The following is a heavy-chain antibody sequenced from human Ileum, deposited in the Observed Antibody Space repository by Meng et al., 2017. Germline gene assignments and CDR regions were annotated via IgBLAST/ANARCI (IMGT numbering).Heavy chain of an antibody. CDR1: GGSISGSSYY. J-gene: IGHJ4*02. D-gene: IGHD4-17*01. V-gene: IGHV4-39*01. CDR3: VRRAGLRQAFDY. CDR2: IDSSGST. Sequence: QLHLQDSGPGLVRPSETLSLTCTVSGGSISGSSYYWGWIRQPPGKGLEWIGSIDSSGSTYYNPSLKSRVTTSGDTSKNQFSLKLSSVTAADTAVYYCVRRAGLRQAFDYWGQGTLVTVSS.